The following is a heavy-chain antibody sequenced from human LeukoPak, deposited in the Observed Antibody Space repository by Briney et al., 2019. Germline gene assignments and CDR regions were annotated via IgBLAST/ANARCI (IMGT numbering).Heavy chain of an antibody. CDR2: IYYSGST. J-gene: IGHJ6*03. Sequence: SETLSLTCAVSGGSISSSNWWSWVRQPPGKGLEWIGYIYYSGSTNYNPSLKSRVTISVDTSKNQFSLKLSSVTAADTAVYYCAREGYDILTGYRSPYYYYMDVWGKGTTVTISS. D-gene: IGHD3-9*01. CDR3: AREGYDILTGYRSPYYYYMDV. CDR1: GGSISSSNW. V-gene: IGHV4-4*02.